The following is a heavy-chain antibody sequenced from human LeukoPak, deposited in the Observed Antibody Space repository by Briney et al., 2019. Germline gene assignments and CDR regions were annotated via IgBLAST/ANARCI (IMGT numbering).Heavy chain of an antibody. Sequence: GGSLRLSCAASGFTFSSYAMSWVRQAPGKGLEWVSAISGGGGSTYYADSVKGRFTISRDNAKNSLYLQMNSLRAEDTAVYYCARGDEGSITLFQHWGQGTLVTVSS. CDR3: ARGDEGSITLFQH. CDR1: GFTFSSYA. J-gene: IGHJ1*01. CDR2: ISGGGGST. V-gene: IGHV3-23*01. D-gene: IGHD1-14*01.